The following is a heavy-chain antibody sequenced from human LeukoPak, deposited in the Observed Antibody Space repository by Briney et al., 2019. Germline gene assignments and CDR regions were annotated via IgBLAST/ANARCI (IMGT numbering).Heavy chain of an antibody. CDR1: GDSVSSNSAS. CDR3: ARGGIAAADLDY. D-gene: IGHD6-13*01. J-gene: IGHJ4*02. CDR2: TYYRSKWYN. Sequence: SQTLSLTCAISGDSVSSNSASWHWIRQSPSRGLEWLGRTYYRSKWYNDYAVSVKSRITINPDTSKNQFSLQLNSVTPEDTAVYYCARGGIAAADLDYWGQGTLVTVSS. V-gene: IGHV6-1*01.